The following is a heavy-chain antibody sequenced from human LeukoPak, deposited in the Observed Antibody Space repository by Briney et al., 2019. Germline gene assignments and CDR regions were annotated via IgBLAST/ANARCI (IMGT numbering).Heavy chain of an antibody. D-gene: IGHD3-22*01. J-gene: IGHJ4*02. CDR3: ARGRHYYDSSGFVFDY. Sequence: KPSETLSLTCTVSGGSISSYYWSWIRQPAGKGLEWIGRIYSSGGTNYNPSLKSRLTMSVDTSKNQFSLKLSSATAADTAVYYCARGRHYYDSSGFVFDYWGQGTLVTVSS. CDR2: IYSSGGT. CDR1: GGSISSYY. V-gene: IGHV4-4*07.